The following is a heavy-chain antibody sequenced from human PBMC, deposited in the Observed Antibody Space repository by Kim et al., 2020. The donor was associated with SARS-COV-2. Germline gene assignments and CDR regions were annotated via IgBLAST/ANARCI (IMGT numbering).Heavy chain of an antibody. J-gene: IGHJ5*02. CDR3: ARATYYDILTGYYWFDP. CDR2: IIPIFGTA. CDR1: GGTFSSYA. D-gene: IGHD3-9*01. Sequence: SVKVSCKASGGTFSSYAISWVRQATGQGLEWMGGIIPIFGTANYAQKFQGRVTITADESTSTAYMELSSLRSEDTAVYYCARATYYDILTGYYWFDPWGQGTLVTVSS. V-gene: IGHV1-69*13.